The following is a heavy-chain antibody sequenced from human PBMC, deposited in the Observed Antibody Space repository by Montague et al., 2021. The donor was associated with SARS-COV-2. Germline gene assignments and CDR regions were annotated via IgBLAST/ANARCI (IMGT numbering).Heavy chain of an antibody. D-gene: IGHD2/OR15-2a*01. V-gene: IGHV2-5*02. J-gene: IGHJ4*02. Sequence: PALVKPTQTLTLTCTFSGFSLSSTGVGVGWIRQPPGKALEWLALIYWDDDKRYSPSLRNRVTITKDTSKRQVVLTVTDMDPVDTATYYCARLLFAEVKRGYYFDYWGQGALVTVSS. CDR3: ARLLFAEVKRGYYFDY. CDR2: IYWDDDK. CDR1: GFSLSSTGVG.